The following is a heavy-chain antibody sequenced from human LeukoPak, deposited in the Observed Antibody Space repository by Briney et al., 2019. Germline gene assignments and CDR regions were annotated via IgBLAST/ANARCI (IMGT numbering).Heavy chain of an antibody. CDR2: INPNSGGT. J-gene: IGHJ4*02. CDR1: GYTFTGYY. CDR3: ARDFGWGDGPDRFDY. D-gene: IGHD3-10*01. V-gene: IGHV1-2*02. Sequence: ASVKVSCKASGYTFTGYYMHWVRQAPGQGLEWMGWINPNSGGTNYAQKFQGRVTMTRDTSSSTAYMELSRLRFDDTAVYYCARDFGWGDGPDRFDYWGQGSLVTVSA.